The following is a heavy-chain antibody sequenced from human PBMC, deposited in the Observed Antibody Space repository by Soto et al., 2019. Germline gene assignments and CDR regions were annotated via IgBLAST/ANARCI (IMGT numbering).Heavy chain of an antibody. J-gene: IGHJ4*02. CDR1: GFTFSSYA. Sequence: GGSLRLSCAASGFTFSSYAMHWVRQAPGKGLEWVAVISYDGSNKYYADSVKGRFTISRDNSKNTLYLQMNSLRAEDTAVYYCASPHDKDWNYFIYWGQGTLVTVSS. D-gene: IGHD1-1*01. CDR2: ISYDGSNK. CDR3: ASPHDKDWNYFIY. V-gene: IGHV3-30-3*01.